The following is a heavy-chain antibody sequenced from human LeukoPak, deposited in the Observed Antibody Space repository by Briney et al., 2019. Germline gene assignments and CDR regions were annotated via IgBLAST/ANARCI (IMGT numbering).Heavy chain of an antibody. J-gene: IGHJ4*02. V-gene: IGHV1-69*05. CDR3: AGANYYDSSDYQKFEY. Sequence: ASVRVSCKASGGTFSSYAISWVRQAPGQGLEWMGGIIPIFGTANYAQKFQGRVTITTDESTSTAYMELSSLRSEDTAVYYCAGANYYDSSDYQKFEYWGQGTLVTVSS. CDR1: GGTFSSYA. D-gene: IGHD3-22*01. CDR2: IIPIFGTA.